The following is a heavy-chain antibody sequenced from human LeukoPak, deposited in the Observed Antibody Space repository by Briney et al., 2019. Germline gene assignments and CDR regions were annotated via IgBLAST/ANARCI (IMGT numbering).Heavy chain of an antibody. D-gene: IGHD2-8*02. V-gene: IGHV3-48*01. Sequence: GGSLRLSCVASGFTYTNYSMNWVRQAPGKGLEWVSYISSSSSTIVYADSVKGRFTISRDNSKNTLYLQMNSLRAEDTAVYYCANSGDYTDYFDYWGQGTLVTVSS. CDR1: GFTYTNYS. CDR2: ISSSSSTI. CDR3: ANSGDYTDYFDY. J-gene: IGHJ4*02.